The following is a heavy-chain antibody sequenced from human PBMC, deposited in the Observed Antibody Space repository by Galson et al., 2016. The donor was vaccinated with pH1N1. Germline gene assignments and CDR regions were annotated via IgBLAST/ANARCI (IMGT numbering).Heavy chain of an antibody. Sequence: SLRLSCAASGFIFSSYAMTWVRQAPGKGLEWVSALSAASTAVYYGNSVKGRFTISRGNSKNTLYLQMNSLRAEDTAVYYCAKGGRVGVQGYYYALDVWGQGTAVTVSS. D-gene: IGHD2-2*01. CDR2: LSAASTAV. CDR1: GFIFSSYA. V-gene: IGHV3-23*01. CDR3: AKGGRVGVQGYYYALDV. J-gene: IGHJ6*02.